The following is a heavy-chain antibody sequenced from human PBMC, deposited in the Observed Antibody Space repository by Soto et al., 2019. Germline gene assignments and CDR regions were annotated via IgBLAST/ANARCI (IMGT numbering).Heavy chain of an antibody. D-gene: IGHD3-22*01. CDR3: ARGLHYDSISLDDY. J-gene: IGHJ4*02. Sequence: QVQLVQSGAEVKKPGSSVKVSCKASGGTFSSYTISWVRQSPGQGLEWMGRIIPILGIANYAQKFQARVTITADKSTSTAYMELSSGRSEETAVYYCARGLHYDSISLDDYWGQGTLVTVSS. CDR1: GGTFSSYT. CDR2: IIPILGIA. V-gene: IGHV1-69*02.